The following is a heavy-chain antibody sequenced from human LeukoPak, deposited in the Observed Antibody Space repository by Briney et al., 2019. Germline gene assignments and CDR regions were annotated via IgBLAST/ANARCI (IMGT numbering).Heavy chain of an antibody. Sequence: GASVTVSCKDSGYTPTTYGNSWVRQAPGQGLEWMGWTYNSYTHYEQTLRDRLTMTTDTSTSTSYMELRSLRSDDTAVYYCARALAQGGSFDLYYFDSWGQGSLVTVSS. CDR2: TYNSYT. V-gene: IGHV1-18*01. CDR1: GYTPTTYG. J-gene: IGHJ4*02. CDR3: ARALAQGGSFDLYYFDS. D-gene: IGHD3-9*01.